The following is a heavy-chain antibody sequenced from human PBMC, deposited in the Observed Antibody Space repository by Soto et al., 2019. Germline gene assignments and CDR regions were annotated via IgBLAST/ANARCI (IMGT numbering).Heavy chain of an antibody. D-gene: IGHD3-22*01. CDR1: GFTFSSYW. Sequence: EVRLVESGGGLVQPGGSLTLSCAASGFTFSSYWMTWVRQAPGKGLEWVANINQDGSEKYYMDSMKGRFTISRDNAKNAMLRQLSSLRAEDTAVYYCARDRGRPDLRDTHYYDSSDLDYGMDVWGQGTTVTVSS. J-gene: IGHJ6*02. CDR3: ARDRGRPDLRDTHYYDSSDLDYGMDV. V-gene: IGHV3-7*01. CDR2: INQDGSEK.